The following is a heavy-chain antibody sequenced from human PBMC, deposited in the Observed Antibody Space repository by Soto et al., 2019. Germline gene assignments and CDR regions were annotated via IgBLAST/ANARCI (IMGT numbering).Heavy chain of an antibody. Sequence: SETLSLTCTVSGGSISSSSYYWGWIRQPPGKGLEWIGSIYYSGSTYYNPSLKSRVTISVDTSKNQFSLKLSSVTAADTAVYYCARGYYYDSLAFDIWGQGTMVT. CDR1: GGSISSSSYY. CDR3: ARGYYYDSLAFDI. D-gene: IGHD3-22*01. V-gene: IGHV4-39*01. CDR2: IYYSGST. J-gene: IGHJ3*02.